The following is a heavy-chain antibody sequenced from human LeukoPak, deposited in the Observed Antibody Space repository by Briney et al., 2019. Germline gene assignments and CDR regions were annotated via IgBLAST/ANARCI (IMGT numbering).Heavy chain of an antibody. CDR3: ARLGYCSSTSCYTTAFDI. Sequence: SETLSLTRAVSGYSISSGYYWGWIRQPPGKGLEWIGRIYHSGSPYYNPSLKSRVTISVDTSKTQFSLKLSSVTAADTAVYYCARLGYCSSTSCYTTAFDIWGQGTMVTVSS. D-gene: IGHD2-2*02. CDR2: IYHSGSP. V-gene: IGHV4-38-2*01. CDR1: GYSISSGYY. J-gene: IGHJ3*02.